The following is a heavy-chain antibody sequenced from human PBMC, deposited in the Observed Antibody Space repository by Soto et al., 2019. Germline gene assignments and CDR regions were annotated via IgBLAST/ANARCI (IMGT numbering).Heavy chain of an antibody. CDR3: AKEGLLLRKTY. J-gene: IGHJ4*02. V-gene: IGHV3-23*01. CDR2: ISGSGSKT. D-gene: IGHD3-22*01. Sequence: PGGSLRLSCAASGFSFSTYTLNWVRQAPGKGLEWVSAISGSGSKTYYADSVKGRFTISRDNSKNTLYLQMNSLRVEDTAVYYCAKEGLLLRKTYWGQGTLVTVSS. CDR1: GFSFSTYT.